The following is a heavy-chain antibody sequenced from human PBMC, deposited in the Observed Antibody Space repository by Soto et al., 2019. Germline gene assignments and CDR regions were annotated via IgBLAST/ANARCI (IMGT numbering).Heavy chain of an antibody. CDR1: GGSISSGDHY. Sequence: QVQLQESGPGLVKPSQTLSLTCTVSGGSISSGDHYWTWIRQPPGKGLEWIGYIYYIGSTYYNPFLHSRVTISDDTSQNPCALRLPSVSAADTAVYYCARRPTVRGVISGMDVWGQGTTVTVSS. CDR3: ARRPTVRGVISGMDV. J-gene: IGHJ6*02. CDR2: IYYIGST. V-gene: IGHV4-30-4*01. D-gene: IGHD3-10*01.